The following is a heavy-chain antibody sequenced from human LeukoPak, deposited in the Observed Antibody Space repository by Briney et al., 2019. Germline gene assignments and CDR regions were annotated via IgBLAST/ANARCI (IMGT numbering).Heavy chain of an antibody. D-gene: IGHD3-22*01. V-gene: IGHV3-11*01. CDR3: ARDMNYYDSSGYKAPDY. J-gene: IGHJ4*02. Sequence: GGSLRLSCAASGFTFSDYYMSWIRQAPGKGLEWVSYISSSGSTIYYADSVKGRFTISRDNAKNSLYLQMNSLRAEDTAVYYCARDMNYYDSSGYKAPDYWGQGTLVTVSS. CDR1: GFTFSDYY. CDR2: ISSSGSTI.